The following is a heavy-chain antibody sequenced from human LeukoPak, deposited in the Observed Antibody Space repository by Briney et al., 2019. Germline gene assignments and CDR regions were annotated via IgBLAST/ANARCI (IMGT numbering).Heavy chain of an antibody. V-gene: IGHV1-18*01. D-gene: IGHD2-21*02. CDR3: ARDLEFCGGDCYTDAFDI. CDR2: ISAYNGNT. J-gene: IGHJ3*02. Sequence: ASVKVSCKASGYTXTTYGISWVRQAPGQGLDWMGWISAYNGNTYYAQKLQGRVTMTTDTSTSTVYMELRSLRSDDTAIYYCARDLEFCGGDCYTDAFDIWGQGTMVTVSS. CDR1: GYTXTTYG.